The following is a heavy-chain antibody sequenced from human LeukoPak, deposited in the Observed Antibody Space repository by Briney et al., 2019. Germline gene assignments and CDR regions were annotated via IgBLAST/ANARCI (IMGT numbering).Heavy chain of an antibody. Sequence: SETLSLTCAVYGGSFSGYYWSWIRQSPGKGLEWIGEINHSGSTNYNPSHKSRVTISVDTSKNQFSLKLSSVTAADTAVYYCAVAVAGISWFDPWGQGTLVTVSS. CDR2: INHSGST. D-gene: IGHD6-19*01. CDR3: AVAVAGISWFDP. CDR1: GGSFSGYY. J-gene: IGHJ5*02. V-gene: IGHV4-34*01.